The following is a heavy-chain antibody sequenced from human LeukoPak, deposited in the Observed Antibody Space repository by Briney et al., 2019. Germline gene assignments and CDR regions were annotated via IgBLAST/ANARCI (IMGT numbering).Heavy chain of an antibody. Sequence: GGSLRLSCAASGFTFSTYWMTWVRQAPGKGLEWVANIEPDGSQTYYVDSVKGRFTISKDSAKNSLYLLMNSLRAEDTAVYYCARDSGSYSYLDYWGQGTLVTVSS. J-gene: IGHJ4*02. V-gene: IGHV3-7*01. CDR3: ARDSGSYSYLDY. CDR1: GFTFSTYW. CDR2: IEPDGSQT. D-gene: IGHD1-26*01.